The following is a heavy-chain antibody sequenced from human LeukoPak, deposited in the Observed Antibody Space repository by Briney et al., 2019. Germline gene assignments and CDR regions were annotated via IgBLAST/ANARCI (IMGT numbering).Heavy chain of an antibody. Sequence: PSETLSLTCTVSGGSISSDYWSWIRQPPGKGLKWIGYIYYSGRTYYNPSLKSRITISVDTSKNQFSLKLSSVTAADTAVYYCVRGFYSPHYWGQGTLVTVSS. CDR3: VRGFYSPHY. D-gene: IGHD4-11*01. CDR1: GGSISSDY. CDR2: IYYSGRT. J-gene: IGHJ4*02. V-gene: IGHV4-59*01.